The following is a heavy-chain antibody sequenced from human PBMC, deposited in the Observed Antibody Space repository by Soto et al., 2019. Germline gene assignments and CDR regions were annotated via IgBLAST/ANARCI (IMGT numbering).Heavy chain of an antibody. V-gene: IGHV4-30-2*01. J-gene: IGHJ6*02. CDR2: IYHSGST. CDR1: GGSISSGGYS. Sequence: SETLSLTCAVSGGSISSGGYSWSWIRQPPGKGLEWIGYIYHSGSTYYNPSLKSRVTIPVDRSKNQFSLKLSSVTAADTAVYYCAREARRYDILTGYYYYYGMDVWGQGTTVTVSS. CDR3: AREARRYDILTGYYYYYGMDV. D-gene: IGHD3-9*01.